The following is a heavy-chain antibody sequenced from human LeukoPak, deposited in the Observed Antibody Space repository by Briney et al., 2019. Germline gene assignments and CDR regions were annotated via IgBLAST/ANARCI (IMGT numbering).Heavy chain of an antibody. Sequence: KASETLSLTCTVSGGSISSSSYYWGWIRQPPGKGLEWIGSIDCSGSTYYNPSLKSRVTISVDTSKNQFSLKLSSVTAADTAVYYCARDQFHYYDSSGYPFDYWGQGTLVTVSS. J-gene: IGHJ4*02. CDR1: GGSISSSSYY. V-gene: IGHV4-39*07. CDR2: IDCSGST. D-gene: IGHD3-22*01. CDR3: ARDQFHYYDSSGYPFDY.